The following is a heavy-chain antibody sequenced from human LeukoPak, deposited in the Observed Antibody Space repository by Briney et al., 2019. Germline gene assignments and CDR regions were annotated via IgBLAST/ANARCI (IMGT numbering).Heavy chain of an antibody. D-gene: IGHD6-13*01. CDR1: GFTFSSYA. CDR2: ISGSGGST. Sequence: PGGSLRLSCAASGFTFSSYAMSWVRQAPGKGLERVSAISGSGGSTYYADSVKGRFTISRDNSKNTLYLQMNSLRAEDTAVYYCAKDRGGIAILGGAFDIWGQGTMVTVSS. CDR3: AKDRGGIAILGGAFDI. V-gene: IGHV3-23*01. J-gene: IGHJ3*02.